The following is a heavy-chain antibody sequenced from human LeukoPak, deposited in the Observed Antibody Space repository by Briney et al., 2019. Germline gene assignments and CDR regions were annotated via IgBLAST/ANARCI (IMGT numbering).Heavy chain of an antibody. CDR1: GGSFSGYY. V-gene: IGHV4-34*01. CDR2: INHSGST. J-gene: IGHJ4*02. CDR3: ASGVPVSSGSVKDY. D-gene: IGHD6-19*01. Sequence: SETLSLTCAVYGGSFSGYYWSLIRQPPGKGLEWIGEINHSGSTNYNPSLKSRVTISVDTSKNQFSLKLSSVTAADTAVYYCASGVPVSSGSVKDYWGQGTLVTVSS.